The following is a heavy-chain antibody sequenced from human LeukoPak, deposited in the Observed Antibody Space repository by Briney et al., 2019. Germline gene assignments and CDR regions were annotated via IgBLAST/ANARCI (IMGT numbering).Heavy chain of an antibody. CDR3: ARVGHPTVTTLYYYYYGMDA. CDR1: GGSISSYY. J-gene: IGHJ6*02. Sequence: ASETLSLTCTVSGGSISSYYWSWIRQPAGKGLEWIGRIYTSGSTNYNPSLKSRVTISVDTSKNQFSLKLSSVTAADTAVYYCARVGHPTVTTLYYYYYGMDAWGQGTTVTVSS. V-gene: IGHV4-4*07. CDR2: IYTSGST. D-gene: IGHD4-17*01.